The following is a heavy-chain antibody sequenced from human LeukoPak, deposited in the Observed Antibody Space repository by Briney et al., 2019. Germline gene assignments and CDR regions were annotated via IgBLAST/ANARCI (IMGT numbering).Heavy chain of an antibody. CDR2: IYYSGST. D-gene: IGHD1-14*01. CDR3: ARLDPEVGYFQH. CDR1: GGSISSYY. V-gene: IGHV4-59*08. Sequence: SETLSLTCTASGGSISSYYWSWIRQPPGKGLEWIGYIYYSGSTNYNPSLKSRVTISVDTSKNQFSLKLSSVTAADTAVYYCARLDPEVGYFQHWGQGTLVTVSS. J-gene: IGHJ1*01.